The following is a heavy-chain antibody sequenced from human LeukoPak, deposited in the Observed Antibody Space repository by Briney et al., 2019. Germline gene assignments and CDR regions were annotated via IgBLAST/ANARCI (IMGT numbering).Heavy chain of an antibody. CDR3: AKERDCSSTSCPFDY. CDR1: GFTFSSYG. D-gene: IGHD2-2*01. Sequence: PGGSLRLSCAASGFTFSSYGMDWVRQAPGKGLERVAVIWYGGSNKYYADSVKGRFTISRDNSKNTLYLQMNSLRAEDTAVYYCAKERDCSSTSCPFDYWGQGTLVTVSS. J-gene: IGHJ4*02. V-gene: IGHV3-30*02. CDR2: IWYGGSNK.